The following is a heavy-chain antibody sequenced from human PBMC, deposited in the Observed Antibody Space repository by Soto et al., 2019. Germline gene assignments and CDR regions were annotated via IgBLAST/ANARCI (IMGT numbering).Heavy chain of an antibody. V-gene: IGHV4-38-2*01. Sequence: SLTCAVSGYSITSIYHWAWIRQPPGRGLEWVASIYHSGTTYYNPSLKSRVTISVDTSKNQFSLKLSSVTAADTAVYYCARRAVTLEPTRAYYYDYYYGMDGWGQGTTVTVS. CDR2: IYHSGTT. D-gene: IGHD4-4*01. CDR1: GYSITSIYH. J-gene: IGHJ6*02. CDR3: ARRAVTLEPTRAYYYDYYYGMDG.